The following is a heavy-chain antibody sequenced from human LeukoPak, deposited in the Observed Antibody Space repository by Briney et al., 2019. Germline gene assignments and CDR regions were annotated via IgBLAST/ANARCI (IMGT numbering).Heavy chain of an antibody. J-gene: IGHJ4*02. CDR1: GFTFSTYA. Sequence: GGSLRLSCAASGFTFSTYAMHWVRQGPGKGLEGVAVISYDGSNKYYADTVKRRLTISRDNSKNTLYLQMSSLSAEDTAVYYCARTTTPHYYGSGSYAFGYWGQGTLVTVPS. CDR2: ISYDGSNK. D-gene: IGHD3-10*01. CDR3: ARTTTPHYYGSGSYAFGY. V-gene: IGHV3-30-3*01.